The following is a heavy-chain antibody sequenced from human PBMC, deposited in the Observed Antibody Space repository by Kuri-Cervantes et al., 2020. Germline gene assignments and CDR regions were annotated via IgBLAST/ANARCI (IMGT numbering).Heavy chain of an antibody. CDR3: ARDRPFSY. CDR2: FYTGGST. Sequence: ETLSLTCAASGFTISSNYMSWVRQAPGKGLEWVSVFYTGGSTFYADSVKGRFTISRDISKNTLYLHMNNLRAEDTAVYYCARDRPFSYWGQGTLVTVSS. CDR1: GFTISSNY. J-gene: IGHJ4*02. V-gene: IGHV3-53*01. D-gene: IGHD3-16*01.